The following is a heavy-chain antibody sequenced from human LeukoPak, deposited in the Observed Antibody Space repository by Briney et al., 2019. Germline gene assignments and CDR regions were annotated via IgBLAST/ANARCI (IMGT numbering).Heavy chain of an antibody. J-gene: IGHJ4*02. Sequence: GGSLRLSCAASGFTFSSYAMSWVRQAPGKGLEWVSAISGSDGSTYYADSVKGRFTISRDNSKNTLYLQMNSLRAEDTAVYYCANLDSYYYGSRSPFDYWGQGTLVTVSS. CDR2: ISGSDGST. CDR3: ANLDSYYYGSRSPFDY. V-gene: IGHV3-23*01. D-gene: IGHD3-10*01. CDR1: GFTFSSYA.